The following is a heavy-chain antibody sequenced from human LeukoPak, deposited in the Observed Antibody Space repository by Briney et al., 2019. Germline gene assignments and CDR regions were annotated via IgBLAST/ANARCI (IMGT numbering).Heavy chain of an antibody. J-gene: IGHJ4*02. CDR2: ISSSGANT. CDR1: GFTFTSYA. V-gene: IGHV3-23*01. CDR3: AKGGPNDY. D-gene: IGHD3-16*01. Sequence: GGSLRLSCAASGFTFTSYAMAWVRQAPGKGLDWVASISSSGANTYSADSVKGRFTISRDNSKNTVNLQMNSLRAEDTAIYYCAKGGPNDYWGQGTLVTVSS.